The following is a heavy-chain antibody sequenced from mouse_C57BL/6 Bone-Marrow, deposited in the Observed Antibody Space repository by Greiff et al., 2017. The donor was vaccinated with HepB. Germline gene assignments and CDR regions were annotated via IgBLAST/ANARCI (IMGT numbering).Heavy chain of an antibody. CDR3: ARVGSSPYYYAMCC. V-gene: IGHV5-17*01. CDR2: ISSGSSTI. CDR1: GFTFSDYG. D-gene: IGHD1-1*01. Sequence: DVKLQESGGGLVKPGGSPKLSCAASGFTFSDYGLHWVRRAPEKGLEWVAYISSGSSTIYYADKVKGRFTISRGNAKDTLFLLMTRLKSEDTAMYYCARVGSSPYYYAMCCWGQGTSVAVAS. J-gene: IGHJ4*01.